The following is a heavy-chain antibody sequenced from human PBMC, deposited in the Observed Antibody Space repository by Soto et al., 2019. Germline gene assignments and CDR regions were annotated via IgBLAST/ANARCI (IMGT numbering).Heavy chain of an antibody. CDR1: GFTFSSYG. CDR2: IWYDGSNK. Sequence: GGSLRLSCAASGFTFSSYGMHWVRQAPGKGLEWVAVIWYDGSNKYYADSVKGRFTISRDNSKNTLYLQMNSLRAEDTAVYYCARDRGLPQHYYYGMDVWGQGTTVTVSS. CDR3: ARDRGLPQHYYYGMDV. V-gene: IGHV3-33*01. J-gene: IGHJ6*02. D-gene: IGHD4-17*01.